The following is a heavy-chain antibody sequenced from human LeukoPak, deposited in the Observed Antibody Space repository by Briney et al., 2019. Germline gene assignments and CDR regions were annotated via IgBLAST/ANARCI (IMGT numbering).Heavy chain of an antibody. CDR1: GLTFSIFE. J-gene: IGHJ4*02. CDR3: VKDDRPYRIAVAAGDY. D-gene: IGHD6-19*01. Sequence: PGGSLRLSCEASGLTFSIFEMNWVRLAPGKGLEWVSFISSSGDIKLYADSVKGRFTVSRDNAKNSLYLHMNSLRAEDTAVYYCVKDDRPYRIAVAAGDYWGQGTLVTVSS. V-gene: IGHV3-48*03. CDR2: ISSSGDIK.